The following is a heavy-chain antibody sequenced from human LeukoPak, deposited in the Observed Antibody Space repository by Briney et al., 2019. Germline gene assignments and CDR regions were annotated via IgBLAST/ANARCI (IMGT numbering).Heavy chain of an antibody. CDR3: ASAYDSSGLDYFDY. Sequence: VASVKASCKASGYTFTGYYMHWVRQAPGQGLEWMGWINPNSGGTNYAQKFQGRVTMTRDTSISTAYMELSRLRSDDTAVYYCASAYDSSGLDYFDYWGQGTLVTVSS. J-gene: IGHJ4*02. CDR1: GYTFTGYY. CDR2: INPNSGGT. V-gene: IGHV1-2*02. D-gene: IGHD3-22*01.